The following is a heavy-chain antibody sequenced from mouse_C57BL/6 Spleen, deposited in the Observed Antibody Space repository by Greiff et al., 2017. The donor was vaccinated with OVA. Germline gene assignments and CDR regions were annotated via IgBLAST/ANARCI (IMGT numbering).Heavy chain of an antibody. V-gene: IGHV1-69*01. CDR3: SRSYDYDVGAMDY. D-gene: IGHD2-4*01. J-gene: IGHJ4*01. Sequence: QVQLQQSGAELVMPGASVKLSCKASGYTFTSYWMHWVKQRPGQGLEWIGEIDPSDSYTNYNQKFKGKSTLTVDKSSSTSYMQLSSLTSEDSAVYYCSRSYDYDVGAMDYWGQGTSVTVSS. CDR2: IDPSDSYT. CDR1: GYTFTSYW.